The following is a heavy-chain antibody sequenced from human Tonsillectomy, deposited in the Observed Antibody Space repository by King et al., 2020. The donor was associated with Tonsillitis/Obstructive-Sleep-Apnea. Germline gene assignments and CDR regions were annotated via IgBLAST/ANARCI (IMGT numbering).Heavy chain of an antibody. CDR3: ARAPFRVGPHYYYYYMDV. Sequence: VQLVESGGGVVQPGRSLRLSCAASGSTFRNYAMHWVRQAPGKGLEWVAVISYDGNNEYYADSVKGRFTISRDNSKNTLYLQMNSLRTEDTAVYYCARAPFRVGPHYYYYYMDVWGKGTPVTVSS. CDR2: ISYDGNNE. J-gene: IGHJ6*03. CDR1: GSTFRNYA. D-gene: IGHD3-10*01. V-gene: IGHV3-30*04.